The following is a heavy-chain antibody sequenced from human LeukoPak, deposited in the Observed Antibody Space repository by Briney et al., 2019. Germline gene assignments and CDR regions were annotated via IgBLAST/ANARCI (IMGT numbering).Heavy chain of an antibody. J-gene: IGHJ3*02. CDR1: GFTFSSYR. V-gene: IGHV3-21*01. CDR3: ARDRPSIAATARDAFDI. D-gene: IGHD6-13*01. CDR2: ISSSSSYI. Sequence: GGSLRLSCAASGFTFSSYRMNWVRQAPGKGLEWVSSISSSSSYIYYADSVKGRFTISRDNAKNSLYLQMNSLRAEDTAVYYCARDRPSIAATARDAFDIWGQGTMVTVSS.